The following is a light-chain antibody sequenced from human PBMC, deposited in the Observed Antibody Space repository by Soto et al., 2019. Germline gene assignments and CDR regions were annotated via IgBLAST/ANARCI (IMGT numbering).Light chain of an antibody. Sequence: QSALTQPASVSGSPGQSITISCTGTSSDIGASDYVSWYQQHPDKAPKLIIYNVNYRPSGISSRFSGSKSGNTASLTISGLQAEDEGDYFCSSYALFGVGTKLTVL. CDR2: NVN. V-gene: IGLV2-14*03. CDR3: SSYAL. CDR1: SSDIGASDY. J-gene: IGLJ2*01.